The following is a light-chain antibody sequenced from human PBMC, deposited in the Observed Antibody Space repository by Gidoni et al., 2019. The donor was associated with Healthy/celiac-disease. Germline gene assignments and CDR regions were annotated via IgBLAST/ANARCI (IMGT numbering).Light chain of an antibody. Sequence: QSALTQPRSVSGSPGQSVTISCTGTSSDVGGYNYVSWYQQHPGKAPKLMIYDVSKRPSGVPDRFSVAKSGNTASLTISGLQAEDEADYYCCSYAGSYSVVFGGGTKLTV. CDR1: SSDVGGYNY. J-gene: IGLJ2*01. V-gene: IGLV2-11*01. CDR2: DVS. CDR3: CSYAGSYSVV.